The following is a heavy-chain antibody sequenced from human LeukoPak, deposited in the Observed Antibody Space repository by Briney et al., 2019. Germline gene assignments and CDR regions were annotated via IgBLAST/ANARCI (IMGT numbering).Heavy chain of an antibody. V-gene: IGHV3-23*01. CDR3: AKDAFCSGGYCYPAFDY. CDR2: ISGDSA. D-gene: IGHD2-15*01. CDR1: GFSFTTYA. Sequence: TGGSLRLSCSASGFSFTTYAMSWARQAPGKGLEWVSTISGDSAYYADSVKGRFTISRDSSKSILYLQMNSLRVEDTAVYFCAKDAFCSGGYCYPAFDYWGQGTLVTVSS. J-gene: IGHJ4*02.